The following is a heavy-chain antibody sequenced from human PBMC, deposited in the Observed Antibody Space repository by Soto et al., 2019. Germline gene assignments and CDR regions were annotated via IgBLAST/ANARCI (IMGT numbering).Heavy chain of an antibody. CDR2: ISAYNGNT. CDR3: ARDYKVHTAGTDFDY. V-gene: IGHV1-18*01. J-gene: IGHJ4*02. CDR1: RYTFTSYG. D-gene: IGHD6-19*01. Sequence: GASVKVSCKASRYTFTSYGISWVRQAPGQGLEWMGWISAYNGNTNYARKLQGRVTMTTDTSTSTAYMELRSLRSDDTAVYYCARDYKVHTAGTDFDYWGQGTLVTVSS.